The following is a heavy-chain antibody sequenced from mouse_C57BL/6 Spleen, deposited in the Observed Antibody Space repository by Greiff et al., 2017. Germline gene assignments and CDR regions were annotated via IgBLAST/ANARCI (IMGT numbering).Heavy chain of an antibody. D-gene: IGHD1-1*01. CDR3: ARGPFYYGSPYYFDY. V-gene: IGHV1-55*01. CDR1: GYTFTSYW. J-gene: IGHJ2*01. CDR2: IYPGSGST. Sequence: VQLQQPGAELVKPGASVKMSCKASGYTFTSYWITWVKQRPGQGLEWIGDIYPGSGSTNYNEKFKSKATLTVDTSSSTAYMQLSSLTSEDSAVYYCARGPFYYGSPYYFDYWGQGTTLTVSS.